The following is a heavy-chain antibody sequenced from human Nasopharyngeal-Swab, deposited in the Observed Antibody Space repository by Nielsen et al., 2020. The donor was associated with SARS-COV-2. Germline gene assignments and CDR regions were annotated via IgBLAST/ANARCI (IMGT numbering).Heavy chain of an antibody. Sequence: GESLKISCAASGFTFSSYEMNWVRQASGKGLEWVSYISGSGSTIYYADSVKGRFTISRDNAKNSLYLQMNSLRAEDTAVYYCARGDDSSGFSITLDYWGQGTLVTVSS. D-gene: IGHD3-22*01. CDR2: ISGSGSTI. CDR3: ARGDDSSGFSITLDY. J-gene: IGHJ4*02. CDR1: GFTFSSYE. V-gene: IGHV3-48*03.